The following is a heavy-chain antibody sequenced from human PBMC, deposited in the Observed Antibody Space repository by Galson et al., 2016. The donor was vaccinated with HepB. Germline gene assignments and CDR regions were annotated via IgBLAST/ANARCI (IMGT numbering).Heavy chain of an antibody. V-gene: IGHV3-23*01. Sequence: SLRLSCAASGFSFSNSGMSWVRQAPGRGLEWVSGTTRRGDATHYADFVKGRFTISRDNSKNTLYLYMNNLTAGDTAIYYCGKHGGFDYWGQGALVTVSS. D-gene: IGHD3-16*01. CDR1: GFSFSNSG. J-gene: IGHJ4*02. CDR2: TTRRGDAT. CDR3: GKHGGFDY.